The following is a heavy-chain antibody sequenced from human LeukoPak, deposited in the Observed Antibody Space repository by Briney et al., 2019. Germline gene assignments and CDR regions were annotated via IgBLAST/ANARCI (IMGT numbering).Heavy chain of an antibody. CDR2: IYHSGST. CDR1: GGSISSGGYS. J-gene: IGHJ3*02. D-gene: IGHD5-12*01. Sequence: SETLSLTCAVSGGSISSGGYSWSWIRQPPGKGLEWIGYIYHSGSTYYNPSLKGRVTISVDRSKNQFSLKLSSVTAADTAVYYCARGKGYSGYDFAFDIWGQGTMVTVSS. CDR3: ARGKGYSGYDFAFDI. V-gene: IGHV4-30-2*01.